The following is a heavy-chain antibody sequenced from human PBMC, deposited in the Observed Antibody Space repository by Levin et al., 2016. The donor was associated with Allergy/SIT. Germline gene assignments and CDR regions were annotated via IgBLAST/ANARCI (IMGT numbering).Heavy chain of an antibody. CDR3: AKTPPSGWYIDY. J-gene: IGHJ4*02. D-gene: IGHD6-19*01. V-gene: IGHV3-30*02. CDR2: IRYDGSNK. Sequence: WIRQPPGKGLEWVAFIRYDGSNKYYADSVKGRFTISRDNSKNTLYLQMNSLRAKDTAVYYCAKTPPSGWYIDYWGQGTLVTVSS.